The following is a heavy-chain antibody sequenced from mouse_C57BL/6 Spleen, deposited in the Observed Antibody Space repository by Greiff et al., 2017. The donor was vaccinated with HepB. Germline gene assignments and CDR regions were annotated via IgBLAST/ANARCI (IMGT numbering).Heavy chain of an antibody. CDR3: ARGRDGSLDY. CDR2: ISDGGSYT. J-gene: IGHJ2*01. CDR1: GFTFSSYA. V-gene: IGHV5-4*03. D-gene: IGHD2-3*01. Sequence: DVKLVESGGGLVKPGGSLKLSCAASGFTFSSYAMSWVRQTPEKRLEWVATISDGGSYTYYPDNVKGRFTISRDNAKNNLYLQMSHLKSEDTAMYYCARGRDGSLDYWGHGTTLTVSS.